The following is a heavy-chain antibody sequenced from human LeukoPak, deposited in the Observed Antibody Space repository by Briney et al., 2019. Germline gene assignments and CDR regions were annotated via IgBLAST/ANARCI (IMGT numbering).Heavy chain of an antibody. D-gene: IGHD5-12*01. CDR2: AYYSGST. J-gene: IGHJ4*02. CDR3: ARRYGGYSNFDY. Sequence: PSGTLSLTCTVSGGSFSSFYWSWIRQPPGKGLEWIGYAYYSGSTNYNPSLKSRVTISVDTSKNQFSLKLSSVTAADTAVYYCARRYGGYSNFDYWGQGTLVTVSS. V-gene: IGHV4-59*08. CDR1: GGSFSSFY.